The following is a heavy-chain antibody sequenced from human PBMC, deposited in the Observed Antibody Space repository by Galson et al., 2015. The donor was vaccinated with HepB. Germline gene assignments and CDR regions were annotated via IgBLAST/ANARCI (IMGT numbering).Heavy chain of an antibody. CDR1: GFSVSSNY. J-gene: IGHJ5*02. CDR2: IYSGGGT. D-gene: IGHD7-27*01. V-gene: IGHV3-53*01. Sequence: SLRLSCAASGFSVSSNYMSWVRQAPGKGLEWVSAIYSGGGTYYADSVKGRFTISRDISKNTLYLQVNSLRAEDTAVYYCARDLGMSSGWFDPWGQGTLVTVSS. CDR3: ARDLGMSSGWFDP.